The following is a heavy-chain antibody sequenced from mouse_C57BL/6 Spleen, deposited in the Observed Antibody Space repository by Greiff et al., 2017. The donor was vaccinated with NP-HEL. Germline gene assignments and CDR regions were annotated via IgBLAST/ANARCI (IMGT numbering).Heavy chain of an antibody. V-gene: IGHV1-52*01. Sequence: QVQLQQPGAELVRPGSSVKLSCKASGYTFTSYWMHWVKQRPIQGLEWIGNIDPSDSDTHYNQKFKDKATLTVDKSSSTAYMQLSSLTSGDSAVYYCARQLGYWGQGTTLTVSS. D-gene: IGHD3-1*01. CDR1: GYTFTSYW. J-gene: IGHJ2*01. CDR3: ARQLGY. CDR2: IDPSDSDT.